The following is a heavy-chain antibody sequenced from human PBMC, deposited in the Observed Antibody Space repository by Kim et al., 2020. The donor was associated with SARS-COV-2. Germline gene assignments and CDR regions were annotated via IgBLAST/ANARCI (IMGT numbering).Heavy chain of an antibody. J-gene: IGHJ4*02. CDR1: GGSISSYY. CDR3: ASTIAAAGQVFDY. V-gene: IGHV4-59*13. D-gene: IGHD6-13*01. CDR2: IYYSGST. Sequence: SETLSLTCTVSGGSISSYYWSWIRQPPGKGLEWIGYIYYSGSTNYNPSLKSRVTISVDTSKNQFSLKLSSVTAADTAVYYCASTIAAAGQVFDYWGQGTLVTVSS.